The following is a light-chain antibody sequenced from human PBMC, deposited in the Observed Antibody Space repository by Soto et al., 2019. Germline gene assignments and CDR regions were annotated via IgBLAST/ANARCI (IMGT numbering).Light chain of an antibody. CDR2: GVS. CDR3: QQYANSPIT. V-gene: IGKV3-20*01. CDR1: QPVSSNF. Sequence: EVVMTQSPGTLSLSPGASSALSCRASQPVSSNFLAWYQQKPGQAPRLLIYGVSSRASGIPDRFFGSGSGTDFTLTINRLEPEDFAVYYCQQYANSPITFGQGTRLEI. J-gene: IGKJ5*01.